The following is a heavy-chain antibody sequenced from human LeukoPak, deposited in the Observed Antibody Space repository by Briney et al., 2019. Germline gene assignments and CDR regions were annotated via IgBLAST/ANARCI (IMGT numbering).Heavy chain of an antibody. CDR2: IIPIFGTA. CDR1: GGTFSSYA. D-gene: IGHD5-18*01. CDR3: ARDVSDGYNYFDY. V-gene: IGHV1-69*13. Sequence: SVKVSCKASGGTFSSYAISWVRQAPGQGLEWMGGIIPIFGTANYAQKFQGRVTITADESTSTAYMELSSLRSEDTAVYYCARDVSDGYNYFDYWGQGTLVTVSS. J-gene: IGHJ4*02.